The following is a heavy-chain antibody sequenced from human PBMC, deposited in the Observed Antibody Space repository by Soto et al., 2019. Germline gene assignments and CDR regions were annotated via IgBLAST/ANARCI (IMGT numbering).Heavy chain of an antibody. J-gene: IGHJ6*02. D-gene: IGHD2-21*02. Sequence: GESLKISCKSSGYSFTNYWIGWVRQMPGKGLEWMGIIHPGDSDTRYSPSFQGQVTISADKSISTAYLQWSSLKASDTAMYCCARPVVTTYYYGMDVWGQGTTVTVSS. CDR2: IHPGDSDT. CDR3: ARPVVTTYYYGMDV. CDR1: GYSFTNYW. V-gene: IGHV5-51*01.